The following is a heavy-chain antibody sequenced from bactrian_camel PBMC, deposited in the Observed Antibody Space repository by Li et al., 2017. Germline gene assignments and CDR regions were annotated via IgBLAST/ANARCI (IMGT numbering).Heavy chain of an antibody. J-gene: IGHJ4*01. Sequence: HVQLVESGGGSVQAEGSLRLSCEGSGFTDSNYCMGWFRQAPGKEREGVAGIDSDGHSNYAASVEGRFTISKDNGRKRLYLQMGSLKPEDTATYYCAAGRGIVRLARPACDGGYSYWGQGTQVTVS. D-gene: IGHD3*01. CDR1: GFTDSNYC. CDR3: AAGRGIVRLARPACDGGYSY. V-gene: IGHV3S6*01. CDR2: IDSDGHS.